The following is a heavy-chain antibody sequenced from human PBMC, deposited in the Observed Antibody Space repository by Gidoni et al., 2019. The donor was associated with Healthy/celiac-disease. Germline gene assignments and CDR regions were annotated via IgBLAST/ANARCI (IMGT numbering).Heavy chain of an antibody. CDR3: AKDTGDGYNQGNAFDI. J-gene: IGHJ3*02. Sequence: EVQLVESGGGLVQPGRSLRLSCAASGFTFADYAMHWVRQAPGKGLEWVSGISWNSGSIGYADSVKGRFTISRDNAKNSLYLQMNSLRAEDTALYYCAKDTGDGYNQGNAFDIWGQGTMVTVSS. CDR1: GFTFADYA. CDR2: ISWNSGSI. D-gene: IGHD5-12*01. V-gene: IGHV3-9*01.